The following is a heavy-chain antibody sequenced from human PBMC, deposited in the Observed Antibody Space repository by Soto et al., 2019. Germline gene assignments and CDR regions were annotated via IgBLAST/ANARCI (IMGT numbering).Heavy chain of an antibody. D-gene: IGHD2-2*01. V-gene: IGHV1-3*01. CDR1: GYTFTSYA. CDR2: INAGNGNT. Sequence: ASVKVSCKASGYTFTSYAMHWVRQAPGQRLEWMGWINAGNGNTKYSQKFQGRVTIIRDTSASTAYMELSSLRSEDTAVYYCARAVCSSTSCSRDYYYGMDVWGQGTTVTVSS. J-gene: IGHJ6*02. CDR3: ARAVCSSTSCSRDYYYGMDV.